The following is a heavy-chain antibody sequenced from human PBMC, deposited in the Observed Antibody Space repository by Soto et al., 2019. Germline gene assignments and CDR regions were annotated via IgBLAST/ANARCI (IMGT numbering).Heavy chain of an antibody. J-gene: IGHJ6*02. D-gene: IGHD3-22*01. CDR1: GGSISSSSYY. V-gene: IGHV4-39*01. CDR2: IYYSGST. Sequence: SETLSLTCTVSGGSISSSSYYWGWIRQPPGKGLEWIGSIYYSGSTYYNPSLKSRVTISVDTSKNQFSLKLSSVTAADTAVYYCARLDYDSSGYYYYYYGMDVWGQGTTVT. CDR3: ARLDYDSSGYYYYYYGMDV.